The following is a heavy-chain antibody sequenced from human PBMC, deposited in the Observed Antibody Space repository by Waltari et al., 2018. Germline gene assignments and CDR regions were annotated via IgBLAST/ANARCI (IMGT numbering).Heavy chain of an antibody. D-gene: IGHD2-15*01. CDR1: GWSFSGYY. Sequence: QVQLQQWGAGLLKPSETLSLTCAVYGWSFSGYYWSWIRQPPGEVRGWIGEINHSGSTNYNPSLKSRVTISVDTSKNKFSLKLSSVTAADTAVYYCARGLGYCSGGSCYSKYNWFDPWGQGTLVTVSS. CDR2: INHSGST. V-gene: IGHV4-34*01. CDR3: ARGLGYCSGGSCYSKYNWFDP. J-gene: IGHJ5*02.